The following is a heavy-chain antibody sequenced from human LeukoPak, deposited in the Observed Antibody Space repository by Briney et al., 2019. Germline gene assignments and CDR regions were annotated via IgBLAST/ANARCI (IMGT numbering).Heavy chain of an antibody. CDR1: GFTFSSYG. Sequence: PGRSLRLSCAASGFTFSSYGMHWVRQAPGKGLEWVAVIWYDGSNKYYADSVKGRFTISRDNSKNTLYLQMNSLRAEDTAVYYCARSYQLLSYYGMDVWGQGTTVTVSS. D-gene: IGHD2-2*01. CDR2: IWYDGSNK. CDR3: ARSYQLLSYYGMDV. V-gene: IGHV3-33*08. J-gene: IGHJ6*02.